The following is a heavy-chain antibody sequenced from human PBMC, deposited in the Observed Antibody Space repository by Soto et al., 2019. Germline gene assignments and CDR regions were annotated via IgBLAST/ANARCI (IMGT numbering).Heavy chain of an antibody. CDR1: GYTFTSYD. CDR2: MNPNSGNT. D-gene: IGHD3-3*01. V-gene: IGHV1-8*01. CDR3: ARDYDFWSGYYSNYYYMDV. Sequence: GASVKVSCKASGYTFTSYDINWVRQATGQGLEWMGWMNPNSGNTGYAQKFQGRVTMTRNTSISTAYMELSSLRSEDTAVYYCARDYDFWSGYYSNYYYMDVWGKGTTVTVSS. J-gene: IGHJ6*03.